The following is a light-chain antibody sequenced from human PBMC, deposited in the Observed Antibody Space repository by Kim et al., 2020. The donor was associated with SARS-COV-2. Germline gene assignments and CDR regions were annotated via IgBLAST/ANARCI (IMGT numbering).Light chain of an antibody. J-gene: IGLJ2*01. CDR2: QDS. Sequence: SYELTQPPSVSVSPGQTASITCSGDKLGDKYARWYQQKPGQSPVLVIYQDSKRPSGIPERFSGSNSGNTATLTISGTQAMDEADYYCQAWDSSIVVFGRGTQLTVL. CDR3: QAWDSSIVV. CDR1: KLGDKY. V-gene: IGLV3-1*01.